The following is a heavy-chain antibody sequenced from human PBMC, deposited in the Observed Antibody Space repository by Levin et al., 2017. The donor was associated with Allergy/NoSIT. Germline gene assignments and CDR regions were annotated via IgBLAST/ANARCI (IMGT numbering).Heavy chain of an antibody. CDR1: GFTFSSYA. Sequence: PGGSLRLSCAASGFTFSSYAMHWVRQAPGKGLEYVSAISSNGGSTYYANSVKGRFTISRDNSKNTLYLQMGSLRAEDMAVYYCASGIAVAGGRYFQHWGQGTLVTVSS. CDR2: ISSNGGST. J-gene: IGHJ1*01. V-gene: IGHV3-64*01. CDR3: ASGIAVAGGRYFQH. D-gene: IGHD6-19*01.